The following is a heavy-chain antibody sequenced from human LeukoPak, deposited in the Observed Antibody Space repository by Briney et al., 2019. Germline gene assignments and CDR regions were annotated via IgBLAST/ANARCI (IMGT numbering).Heavy chain of an antibody. Sequence: GSLRLSCAASGFTFSSYEMNWVRQAPGKGLEWVSYISSSGSTIYYADSVKGRFTISGDNAKNSLYLQMNSLRAEDTAVYYCARDSRYYGSGSYLLSDYWGQGTLVTVSS. V-gene: IGHV3-48*03. CDR2: ISSSGSTI. CDR3: ARDSRYYGSGSYLLSDY. D-gene: IGHD3-10*01. CDR1: GFTFSSYE. J-gene: IGHJ4*02.